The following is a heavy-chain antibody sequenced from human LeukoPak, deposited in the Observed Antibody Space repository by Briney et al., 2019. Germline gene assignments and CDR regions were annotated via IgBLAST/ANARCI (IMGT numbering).Heavy chain of an antibody. V-gene: IGHV4-4*07. Sequence: SDTLSLTCTVSSGSINSYYWGWIRQPGGKGLEWIGRIYTSGSTNYSPSLKSRVTISIDMSRNQFSLKLSSLTGADTAVYYCASRSYTYGYFDKWGWGSLVSVSS. CDR2: IYTSGST. CDR3: ASRSYTYGYFDK. D-gene: IGHD2-2*02. CDR1: SGSINSYY. J-gene: IGHJ4*02.